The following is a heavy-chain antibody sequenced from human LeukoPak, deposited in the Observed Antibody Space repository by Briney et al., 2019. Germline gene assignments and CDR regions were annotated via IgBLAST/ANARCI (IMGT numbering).Heavy chain of an antibody. CDR2: INHSGST. CDR1: GGSFSGYY. V-gene: IGHV4-34*01. J-gene: IGHJ4*02. Sequence: SETLSLTCAVYGGSFSGYYWSWIRQPPGKGLEWIGEINHSGSTNYNPSLKSRVTISVDTSKNQFSLKLSSVTAADTAVYYCARNRRYWGQGTLVTVFS. CDR3: ARNRRY.